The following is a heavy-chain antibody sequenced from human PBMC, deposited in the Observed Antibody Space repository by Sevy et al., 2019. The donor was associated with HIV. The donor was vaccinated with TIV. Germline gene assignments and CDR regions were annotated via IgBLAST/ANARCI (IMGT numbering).Heavy chain of an antibody. D-gene: IGHD2-8*01. J-gene: IGHJ4*02. CDR1: GFTFADHA. CDR2: ISFDGRNK. CDR3: ARDHCTDGACFRSGYFDY. V-gene: IGHV3-30*04. Sequence: GGSLRLSCAASGFTFADHAFHWVRQAPGKGLEWVAIISFDGRNKRYTASVKGRFTISRDNSNNTVYLQMTSLRAEDAAVYYCARDHCTDGACFRSGYFDYWGQGTLVTVSS.